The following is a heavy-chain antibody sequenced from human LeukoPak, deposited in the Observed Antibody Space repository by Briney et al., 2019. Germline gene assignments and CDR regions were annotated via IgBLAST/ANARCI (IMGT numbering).Heavy chain of an antibody. CDR2: IYYSGNT. J-gene: IGHJ4*02. V-gene: IGHV4-59*08. CDR1: GGSSSGHY. Sequence: SETLSLTCAVYGGSSSGHYWTWIRQPPGKGLEWIGYIYYSGNTNYNPSLESRVTISVDTSRNQFSLNLSSVTAADTAMYLCARRLAARGRYYFDYWGQGTLVTVSS. D-gene: IGHD6-19*01. CDR3: ARRLAARGRYYFDY.